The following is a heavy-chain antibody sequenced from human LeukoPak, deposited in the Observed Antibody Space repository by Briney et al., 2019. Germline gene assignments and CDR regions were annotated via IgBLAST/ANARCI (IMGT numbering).Heavy chain of an antibody. CDR2: INPSGGST. Sequence: ASVKVSCKASGYTFTSYYMHWVRQAPGRGLEWMGIINPSGGSTSYAQNLQGRVTMTTDTSTSTAYMELRSLRSDDTAVYHCARVQGSSGWYIFDYWGQGTLVTVSS. V-gene: IGHV1-46*01. J-gene: IGHJ4*02. CDR1: GYTFTSYY. D-gene: IGHD6-19*01. CDR3: ARVQGSSGWYIFDY.